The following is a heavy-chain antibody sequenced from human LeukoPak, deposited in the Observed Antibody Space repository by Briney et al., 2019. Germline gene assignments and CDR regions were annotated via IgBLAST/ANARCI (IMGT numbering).Heavy chain of an antibody. CDR3: ATHRSLLWFGEYGGYFDY. Sequence: AGGSLRLSCAASGFTFSSYAMHWVRQAPGKGLEWVAVISYDGSNKYYADSVKGRFTISRDNAKNSLYLQMNSLRAEDTAVYYCATHRSLLWFGEYGGYFDYWGQGTLVTVSS. CDR2: ISYDGSNK. J-gene: IGHJ4*02. CDR1: GFTFSSYA. V-gene: IGHV3-30-3*01. D-gene: IGHD3-10*01.